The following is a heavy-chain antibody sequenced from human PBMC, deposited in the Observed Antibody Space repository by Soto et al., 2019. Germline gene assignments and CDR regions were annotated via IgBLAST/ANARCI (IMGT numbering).Heavy chain of an antibody. V-gene: IGHV4-34*02. CDR2: VCPGGRT. D-gene: IGHD3-10*01. Sequence: QVRLQQWGAGLVRPSETLSLTCAVCGGSFNNYCCSWIRQPPGKGLAWIGEVCPGGRTNYSPTLKRYVSMAVEGSKNQFAVGLASVTVADTAVYYCARGDYGQYDAYNWFDPWGQGNLVIGAS. J-gene: IGHJ5*02. CDR1: GGSFNNYC. CDR3: ARGDYGQYDAYNWFDP.